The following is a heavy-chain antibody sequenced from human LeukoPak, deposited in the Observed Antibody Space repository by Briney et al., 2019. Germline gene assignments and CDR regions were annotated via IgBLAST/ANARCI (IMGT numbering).Heavy chain of an antibody. D-gene: IGHD3-16*01. J-gene: IGHJ4*02. CDR3: AKDIGGSGAY. Sequence: QPGGSLRLSCAASGFTFSSYVMSWVRQAPGKGLEWVSAVGGSGGDTYYADSVKGRFTISRDNSKNTVYLQMNSLRAEDTAIYYCAKDIGGSGAYWGQGTLVTVSS. CDR2: VGGSGGDT. V-gene: IGHV3-23*01. CDR1: GFTFSSYV.